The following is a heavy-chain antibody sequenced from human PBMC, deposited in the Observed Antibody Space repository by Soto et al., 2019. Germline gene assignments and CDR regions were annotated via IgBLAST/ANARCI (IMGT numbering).Heavy chain of an antibody. J-gene: IGHJ2*01. CDR1: GGTFSRYA. V-gene: IGHV1-69*12. Sequence: QVQLVQSGAEVKKPGSSVKVSCKASGGTFSRYAISWVRQAPGQGLEWMGGITPMFGTANYAQKFQGRLTNTADESTSTVHMGLRRLRSEATAVYHCGQTLDSAVAGPGRFDLWGRGTPVIVSS. CDR2: ITPMFGTA. D-gene: IGHD6-19*01. CDR3: GQTLDSAVAGPGRFDL.